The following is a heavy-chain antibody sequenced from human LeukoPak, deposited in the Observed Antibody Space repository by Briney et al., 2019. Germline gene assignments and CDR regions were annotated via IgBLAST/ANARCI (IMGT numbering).Heavy chain of an antibody. CDR1: GFTFSNYA. CDR2: ISGSGGDT. J-gene: IGHJ4*02. CDR3: AKASYDSSGYYPNFDY. D-gene: IGHD3-22*01. V-gene: IGHV3-23*01. Sequence: GGTLRLSCAASGFTFSNYAMSWVRQSPGKGLEWVSAISGSGGDTFYADSVKGRFTISRDNSKNTLYLQMNSLRAEDTAVYYCAKASYDSSGYYPNFDYWGQGTLVTVSS.